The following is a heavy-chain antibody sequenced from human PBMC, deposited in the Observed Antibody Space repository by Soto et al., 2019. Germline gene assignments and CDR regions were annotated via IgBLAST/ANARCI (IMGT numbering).Heavy chain of an antibody. J-gene: IGHJ4*02. V-gene: IGHV1-46*01. CDR2: VNPSGGHT. D-gene: IGHD2-21*02. CDR3: ARGGHVVVVTAALDY. Sequence: QVQLMQSGAEVKKPGASVKVSCKASGDTFTEYYIHWVRQAPGQGLEWMGTVNPSGGHTTYAQHFLGRVTMTRDTSTRTRYMELTSLTSEDTAVYYCARGGHVVVVTAALDYWGQGTLVNVSS. CDR1: GDTFTEYY.